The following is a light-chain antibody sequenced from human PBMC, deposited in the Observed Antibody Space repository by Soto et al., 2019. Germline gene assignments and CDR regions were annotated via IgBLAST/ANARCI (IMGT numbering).Light chain of an antibody. CDR1: SGSVSANYY. J-gene: IGLJ3*02. CDR2: NTN. Sequence: QTVVTQEASLSVSPGTTVTLTCGLSSGSVSANYYPSWYQQTPGQAPRTLIYNTNTRSFGVPDRFSGSILGNKAALTITGAQADDESDYYCVLYMGSGIWVFGGGTKLTVL. CDR3: VLYMGSGIWV. V-gene: IGLV8-61*01.